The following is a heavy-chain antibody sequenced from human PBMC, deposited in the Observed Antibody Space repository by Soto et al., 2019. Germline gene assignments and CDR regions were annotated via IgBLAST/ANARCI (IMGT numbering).Heavy chain of an antibody. V-gene: IGHV4-34*01. D-gene: IGHD1-26*01. CDR3: ARGPADRGSPWVPFDY. CDR1: GGSFSGYY. J-gene: IGHJ4*02. Sequence: SETLSLTCAVYGGSFSGYYWSWIRQPPGKGLEWIGEINHSGSTNYNPSLKSRVTISVDTSKNQFSLKLSSVTAAYTAGYSCARGPADRGSPWVPFDYWGQGTLVTVSS. CDR2: INHSGST.